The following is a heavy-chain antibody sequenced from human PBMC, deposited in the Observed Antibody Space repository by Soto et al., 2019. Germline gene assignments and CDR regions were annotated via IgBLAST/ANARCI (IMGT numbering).Heavy chain of an antibody. CDR3: ARGALYYYDSSGYSPVGALDI. D-gene: IGHD3-22*01. CDR2: ISAYNGNT. V-gene: IGHV1-18*01. CDR1: GYTFTSYG. Sequence: ASVKVSCKASGYTFTSYGISWVRQAPGQGLEWMGWISAYNGNTNYAQKLQGRVTMTTDTSTSTAYMELRSLRSDDTAVYYCARGALYYYDSSGYSPVGALDIWGQGTMVTVSS. J-gene: IGHJ3*02.